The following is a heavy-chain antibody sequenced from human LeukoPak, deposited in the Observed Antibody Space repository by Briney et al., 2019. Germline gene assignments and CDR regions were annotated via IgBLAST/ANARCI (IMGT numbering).Heavy chain of an antibody. CDR2: INHSGST. CDR1: GXXXXGXX. Sequence: SEXXSXXCAXXGXXXXGXXXXXXRQPPGXGLEWIGEINHSGSTNYNPSLKSRVTISVDTSKNQFSLKLSSVTAADTAVYYCARGAPAANNWFDPWGQGTLVTVSS. D-gene: IGHD2-2*01. J-gene: IGHJ5*02. V-gene: IGHV4-34*01. CDR3: ARGAPAANNWFDP.